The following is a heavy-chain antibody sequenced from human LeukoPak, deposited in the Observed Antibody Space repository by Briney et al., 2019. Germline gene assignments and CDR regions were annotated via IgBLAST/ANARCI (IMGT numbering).Heavy chain of an antibody. D-gene: IGHD1-1*01. CDR3: AGGGNWRRIDY. CDR2: IYYSGST. CDR1: GGSISSYY. Sequence: PSETLSLTCTVSGGSISSYYWSWIRQPPGKGLEWIGYIYYSGSTNYNPFLKSRVTISVDTSKNQFSLKLSSVTAADTAVYYCAGGGNWRRIDYWGQGTQVTVSS. J-gene: IGHJ4*02. V-gene: IGHV4-59*01.